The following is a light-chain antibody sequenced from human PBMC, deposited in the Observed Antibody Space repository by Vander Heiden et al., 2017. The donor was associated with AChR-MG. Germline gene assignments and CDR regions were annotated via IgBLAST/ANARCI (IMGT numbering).Light chain of an antibody. CDR2: GAS. J-gene: IGKJ1*01. CDR3: QQYSDWPT. V-gene: IGKV3-15*01. CDR1: QSVSST. Sequence: EIVMTQSPATLSVSPGERATLSCRASQSVSSTLAWYQQKPGQSPRLLIYGASTRATGIPARFSGSGSETEFTLTISSLQSEDFAVYFCQQYSDWPTFGQGTKVEIK.